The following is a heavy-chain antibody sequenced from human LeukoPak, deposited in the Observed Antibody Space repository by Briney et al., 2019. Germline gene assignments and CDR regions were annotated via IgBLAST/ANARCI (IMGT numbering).Heavy chain of an antibody. CDR2: IIPIFGTA. V-gene: IGHV1-69*13. Sequence: ASVNVSCKASGGTFSSYAISWVRQAPGQGLEWMGGIIPIFGTANYAQKFQGRVTITADESTSTAYMELSSLRSEDTAVYYCARSHVDTAMVPITYNWFDPWGQGTLVTVSS. CDR3: ARSHVDTAMVPITYNWFDP. CDR1: GGTFSSYA. D-gene: IGHD5-18*01. J-gene: IGHJ5*02.